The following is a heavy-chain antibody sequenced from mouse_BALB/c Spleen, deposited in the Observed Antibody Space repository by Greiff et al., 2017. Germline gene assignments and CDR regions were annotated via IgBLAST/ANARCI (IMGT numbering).Heavy chain of an antibody. D-gene: IGHD2-10*01. CDR2: ISSGGGST. Sequence: EVKLEESGGGLVKPGGSLKLSCAASGFTFSSYAMSWVRQTPEKRLEWVAYISSGGGSTYYPDTVKGRFTISRDNAKNTLYLQMSSLKSEDTAMYYCARQTYYGNYGFAYWGQGTLVTVSA. V-gene: IGHV5-12-1*01. CDR1: GFTFSSYA. CDR3: ARQTYYGNYGFAY. J-gene: IGHJ3*01.